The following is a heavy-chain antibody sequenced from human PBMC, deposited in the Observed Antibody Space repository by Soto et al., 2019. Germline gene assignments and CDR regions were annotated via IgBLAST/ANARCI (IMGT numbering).Heavy chain of an antibody. Sequence: GGSLRLSCSASGFTFGTYTMHWVRQAPGRGPECVSTISSHGGRTFYADFVKGRFTMSSDNSKNTLYLQMSSLRLEDTAVYYCVNARATGPKSDFDYWGQGTLVTVSS. CDR3: VNARATGPKSDFDY. J-gene: IGHJ4*02. CDR1: GFTFGTYT. D-gene: IGHD1-1*01. CDR2: ISSHGGRT. V-gene: IGHV3-64D*06.